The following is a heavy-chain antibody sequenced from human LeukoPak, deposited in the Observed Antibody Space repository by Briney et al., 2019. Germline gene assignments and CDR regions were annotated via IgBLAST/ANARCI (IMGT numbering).Heavy chain of an antibody. D-gene: IGHD2-15*01. V-gene: IGHV4-34*01. CDR2: INHSGST. J-gene: IGHJ3*02. Sequence: SETLSLTCTVSGGSXSXXXXXXXXXPXXXXXXWIGEINHSGSTNYNPSLKSRVTISVDTSKNQFSLKLSSVTAADTAVYYCARGGYLSRAFDIWGQGTMVTVSS. CDR1: GGSXSXXX. CDR3: ARGGYLSRAFDI.